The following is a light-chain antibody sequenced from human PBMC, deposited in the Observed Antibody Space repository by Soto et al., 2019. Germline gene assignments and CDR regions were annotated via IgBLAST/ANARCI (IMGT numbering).Light chain of an antibody. CDR1: QGVSKS. V-gene: IGKV3-11*01. CDR3: QQYHNSPRT. CDR2: DAS. Sequence: EIVLTQSPATLSLSPGERATLSCRASQGVSKSLAWYQQKPGQAPRLLIYDASNRATGIPARFSGSGSGTDFTLTISRLEPEDFAVYYCQQYHNSPRTFGQGTKVDIK. J-gene: IGKJ1*01.